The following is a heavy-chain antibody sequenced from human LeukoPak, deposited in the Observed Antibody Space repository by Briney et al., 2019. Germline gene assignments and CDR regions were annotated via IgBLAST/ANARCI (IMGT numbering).Heavy chain of an antibody. CDR3: ARGTGYYDSSGYYLFDY. J-gene: IGHJ4*02. Sequence: ASVKVSCKASGYTFTSYYMHWVRQAPGQGLEWMGIINPSGGSTSYAQKFQGRVTMTRDTSTSTVYMELSSLRSEDTAVYSCARGTGYYDSSGYYLFDYWGQGTLVTVSS. V-gene: IGHV1-46*01. CDR1: GYTFTSYY. D-gene: IGHD3-22*01. CDR2: INPSGGST.